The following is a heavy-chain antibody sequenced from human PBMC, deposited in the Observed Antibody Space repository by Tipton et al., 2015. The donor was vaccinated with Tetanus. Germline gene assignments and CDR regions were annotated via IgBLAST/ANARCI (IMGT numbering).Heavy chain of an antibody. J-gene: IGHJ5*02. V-gene: IGHV3-7*01. D-gene: IGHD5-18*01. CDR3: ARDPGDRLRIQLFDL. CDR2: IKQDGNEK. CDR1: GFDFRSDW. Sequence: SLRLSCAASGFDFRSDWMTWVRQAPGKGLEWVANIKQDGNEKYHVDSVKGRFTISRDNGKNLLYLQMNSLRAEDTALYYCARDPGDRLRIQLFDLWGLGTRVTVSS.